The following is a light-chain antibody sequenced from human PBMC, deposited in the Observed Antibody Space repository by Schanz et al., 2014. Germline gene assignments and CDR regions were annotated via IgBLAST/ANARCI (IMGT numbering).Light chain of an antibody. CDR3: QQYNSYSYT. Sequence: DIQMTQSPSSLSASVGDRVTISCRASQSITSFLNWYQHKPGRAPKLLIFGASSLQSGVPSRFSGSGSRTEFTLTISSLQPDDFAAYYCQQYNSYSYTFGQGTKLEIK. V-gene: IGKV1-39*01. J-gene: IGKJ2*01. CDR2: GAS. CDR1: QSITSF.